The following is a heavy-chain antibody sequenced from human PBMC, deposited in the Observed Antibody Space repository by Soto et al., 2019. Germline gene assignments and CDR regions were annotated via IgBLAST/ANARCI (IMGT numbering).Heavy chain of an antibody. CDR3: VRTAREGAVAPHWFDR. V-gene: IGHV4-30-4*01. CDR1: GASIRSTDYY. D-gene: IGHD2-21*02. CDR2: VYYTGST. J-gene: IGHJ5*02. Sequence: SETLSLTCTVSGASIRSTDYYWSWIRQAPGKGLEWIGYVYYTGSTYYNPSLMSRLTISVDTSKNQFSLKLTSVTAAETAVYYCVRTAREGAVAPHWFDRWGQGTQVTVSS.